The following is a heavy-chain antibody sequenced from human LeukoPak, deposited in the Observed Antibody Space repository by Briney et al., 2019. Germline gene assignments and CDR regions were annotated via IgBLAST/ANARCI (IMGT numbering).Heavy chain of an antibody. CDR2: IWYDRSNK. J-gene: IGHJ4*02. Sequence: GRSLRLSCAASGFTFSSYAMPWVRQAPGKGLEWVAVIWYDRSNKYYADSVKGRFTISRDNSKNTLYLQMNSLRAEDAAVYYCARETKIHYDSNFDYWGQGTLVTVSS. D-gene: IGHD3-22*01. V-gene: IGHV3-33*08. CDR3: ARETKIHYDSNFDY. CDR1: GFTFSSYA.